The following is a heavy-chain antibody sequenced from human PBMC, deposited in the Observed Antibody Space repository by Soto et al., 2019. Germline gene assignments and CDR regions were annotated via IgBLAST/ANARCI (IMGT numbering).Heavy chain of an antibody. V-gene: IGHV4-59*01. Sequence: SETLSLTCTVSGGSISSYYWSWIRQPPGKGLEWIGYIYYSGSTNYNPSLKSRVTISVDTSKNQFSLKLSSVTAADTAVYYCAKSLTTSSPNWFDPWGQGTLVTVSS. CDR1: GGSISSYY. CDR2: IYYSGST. CDR3: AKSLTTSSPNWFDP. J-gene: IGHJ5*02. D-gene: IGHD4-17*01.